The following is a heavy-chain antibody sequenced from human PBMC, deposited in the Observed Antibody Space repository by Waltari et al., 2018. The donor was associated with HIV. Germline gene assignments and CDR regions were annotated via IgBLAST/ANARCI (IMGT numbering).Heavy chain of an antibody. Sequence: SVQIACRTSGYTFAAFHIHWVRQAPGEGLQWVGWVNPANGATNYAQELQDWVSVTTDRSITTVYLTLKRLRSDDTAVYYCARGESATWANLDFWGQGTVVSVSS. D-gene: IGHD1-26*01. CDR1: GYTFAAFH. V-gene: IGHV1-2*04. J-gene: IGHJ4*01. CDR2: VNPANGAT. CDR3: ARGESATWANLDF.